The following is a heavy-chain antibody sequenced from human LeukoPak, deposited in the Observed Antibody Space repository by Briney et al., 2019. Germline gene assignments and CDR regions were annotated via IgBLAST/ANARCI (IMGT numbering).Heavy chain of an antibody. Sequence: WGSLRLSCAASGFTFSSYSMNWVRQAPGKGLEWVSSISSSSSYIYYADSVKGRFTISRDNDKNSLYLQMNSLRAEDTAVYYCAREVDYYDSSGYPDYWGKGTLVTVSS. CDR1: GFTFSSYS. D-gene: IGHD3-22*01. CDR3: AREVDYYDSSGYPDY. J-gene: IGHJ4*02. V-gene: IGHV3-21*01. CDR2: ISSSSSYI.